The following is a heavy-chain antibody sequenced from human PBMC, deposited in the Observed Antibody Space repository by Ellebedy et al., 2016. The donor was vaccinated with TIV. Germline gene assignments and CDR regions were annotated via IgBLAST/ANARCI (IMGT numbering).Heavy chain of an antibody. CDR2: INPNSGGT. CDR3: ARGNGAFDI. V-gene: IGHV1-2*02. Sequence: AASVKVSCKASGYTFTSYGISWVRQAPGQGLEWMGWINPNSGGTNYAQKFQGRVTMTRDTSISTAYMELSRLRSDDTAVYYCARGNGAFDIWGQGTMVTVSS. CDR1: GYTFTSYG. D-gene: IGHD2-8*01. J-gene: IGHJ3*02.